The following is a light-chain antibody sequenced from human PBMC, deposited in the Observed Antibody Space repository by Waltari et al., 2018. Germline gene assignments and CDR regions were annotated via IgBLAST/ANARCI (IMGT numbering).Light chain of an antibody. J-gene: IGLJ2*01. CDR3: SSYTSSSTLVV. CDR2: DVS. CDR1: SSDVGGSNY. Sequence: QSALTQPASVSGSPGQSITISCTGTSSDVGGSNYVSCYQQHPGKAPKLMIYDVSNRPSGVSNRFSGSKSGNTASLTISGLQAEDEADYYCSSYTSSSTLVVFGGGTKLTVL. V-gene: IGLV2-14*03.